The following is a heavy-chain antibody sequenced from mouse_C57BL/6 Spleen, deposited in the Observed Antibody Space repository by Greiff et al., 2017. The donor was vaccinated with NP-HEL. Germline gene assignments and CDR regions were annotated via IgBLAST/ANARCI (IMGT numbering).Heavy chain of an antibody. D-gene: IGHD3-2*02. CDR1: GFNIKDDY. CDR3: TATAQALFAY. V-gene: IGHV14-4*01. J-gene: IGHJ3*01. Sequence: EVQLQESGAELVRPGASVKLSCTASGFNIKDDYMHWVKQRPEQGLEWIGWIDPENGDTEYASKFQGKATITADTSSNTAYLQLSSLTSEDTAVYYCTATAQALFAYWGQGTLVTVSA. CDR2: IDPENGDT.